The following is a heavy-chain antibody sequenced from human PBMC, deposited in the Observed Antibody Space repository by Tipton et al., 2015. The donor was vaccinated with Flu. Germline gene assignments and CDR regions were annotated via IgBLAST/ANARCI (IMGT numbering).Heavy chain of an antibody. V-gene: IGHV4-38-2*01. D-gene: IGHD3-16*01. CDR2: IDRSGNT. J-gene: IGHJ4*02. CDR1: GFSSTTAYY. CDR3: ARLRLGRHLSDFDY. Sequence: TLSLTCSASGFSSTTAYYWAWIRQPPGKGLEWIGTIDRSGNTHYNPSLESRVTVLADTSKNQVSLRLSSVTAADTAIYYCARLRLGRHLSDFDYWGQGTLVTVSS.